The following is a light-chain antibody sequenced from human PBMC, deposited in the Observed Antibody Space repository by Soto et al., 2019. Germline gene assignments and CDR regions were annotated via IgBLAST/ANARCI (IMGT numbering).Light chain of an antibody. CDR3: RSYTSTSTLYV. CDR1: SSDIGGYNY. Sequence: QSALTQPASVSGSPGQSITISCTGTSSDIGGYNYVSWYQQLPGKVPKLIIYDVSNRASGVSDRFSGSKSGNAASLTISGLQAEDEADYYCRSYTSTSTLYVFGTGTKLTVL. CDR2: DVS. V-gene: IGLV2-14*03. J-gene: IGLJ1*01.